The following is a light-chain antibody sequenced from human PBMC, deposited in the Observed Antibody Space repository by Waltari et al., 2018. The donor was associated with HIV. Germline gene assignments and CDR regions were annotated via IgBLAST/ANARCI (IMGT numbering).Light chain of an antibody. Sequence: QSALTQPASVSGSPRQSITISCTGTSSDVGGYNYVSWYQQHPGKAPKLMIYEVSNRPSGVSNRFSGSKSGNTASLTISGLQAEDEADYYCSSYTSSSTRVFGGGTNLTVL. J-gene: IGLJ3*02. CDR1: SSDVGGYNY. CDR2: EVS. V-gene: IGLV2-14*01. CDR3: SSYTSSSTRV.